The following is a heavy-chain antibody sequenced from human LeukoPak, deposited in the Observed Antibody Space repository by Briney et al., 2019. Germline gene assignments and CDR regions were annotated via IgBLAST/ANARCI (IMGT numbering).Heavy chain of an antibody. CDR3: ARGEVYSNHY. CDR1: GFTFRSYW. V-gene: IGHV3-74*01. D-gene: IGHD4-11*01. CDR2: INSDGSST. J-gene: IGHJ4*02. Sequence: GGSLGLSCAASGFTFRSYWMHWVRQAPGKGWVWVLRINSDGSSTNYADSVKGRFTISRDNAKNTLYLQMNSLRAEDTAVYYCARGEVYSNHYWGQGTLVTVSS.